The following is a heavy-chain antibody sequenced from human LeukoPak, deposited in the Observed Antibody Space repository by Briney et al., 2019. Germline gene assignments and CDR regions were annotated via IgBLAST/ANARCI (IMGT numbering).Heavy chain of an antibody. CDR1: GFTLSNYN. V-gene: IGHV3-48*02. D-gene: IGHD3-10*01. J-gene: IGHJ4*02. CDR2: ISSSSRTI. Sequence: GGSLRLSCAASGFTLSNYNMSWVRQAPGKGVEWVSHISSSSRTIYYADSVKGRFTVSRDNAKNSLYLQMNSLRDEDTAVYYCAREYGSGTPDFDYWGQGTLVSVSS. CDR3: AREYGSGTPDFDY.